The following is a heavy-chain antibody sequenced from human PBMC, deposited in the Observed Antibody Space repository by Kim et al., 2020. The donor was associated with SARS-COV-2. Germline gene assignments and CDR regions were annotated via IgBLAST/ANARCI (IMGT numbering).Heavy chain of an antibody. CDR3: ARGVFGLVIIPYYYYYMDV. V-gene: IGHV4-59*01. CDR2: INNSGST. D-gene: IGHD3-3*01. J-gene: IGHJ6*03. Sequence: PGKGLEWIGYINNSGSTKYNPSLKSRVTISVDTSKNQFSLRLSSVTAADTAVYYCARGVFGLVIIPYYYYYMDVWGKGTTVTVSS.